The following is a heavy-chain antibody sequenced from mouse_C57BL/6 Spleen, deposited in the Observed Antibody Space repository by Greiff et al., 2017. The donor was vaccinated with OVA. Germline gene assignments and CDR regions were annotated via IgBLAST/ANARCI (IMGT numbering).Heavy chain of an antibody. D-gene: IGHD2-3*01. CDR3: ARGDGYLAWFAY. Sequence: QVQLKQPGAELVKPGASVKLSCKASGYTFTSYWMHWVKQRPGQGLEWIGMIHPNSGSTNYNEKFKSKATLTVDKSSSTAYMQLSSLTSEDSAVYYCARGDGYLAWFAYWGQGTLVTVSA. CDR2: IHPNSGST. J-gene: IGHJ3*01. V-gene: IGHV1-64*01. CDR1: GYTFTSYW.